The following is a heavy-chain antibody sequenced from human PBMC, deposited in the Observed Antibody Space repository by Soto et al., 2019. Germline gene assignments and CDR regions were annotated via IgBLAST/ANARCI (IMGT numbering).Heavy chain of an antibody. V-gene: IGHV1-18*04. CDR3: ERDYGYYDSSGYYSAHFDY. Sequence: QVQLVQSGAEVKKPGASVKVSCKASGYTFTSYGISWVRQAPGQGLEWMGWISAYNGNTNYAQKLQGRVTMTTDTATSTAYMEMRSLRSDDTAVYYCERDYGYYDSSGYYSAHFDYWCQGTLVTVSS. CDR2: ISAYNGNT. D-gene: IGHD3-22*01. CDR1: GYTFTSYG. J-gene: IGHJ4*02.